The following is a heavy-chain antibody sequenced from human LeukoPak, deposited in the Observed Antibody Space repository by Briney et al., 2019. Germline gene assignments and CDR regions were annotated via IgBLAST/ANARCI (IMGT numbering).Heavy chain of an antibody. CDR1: GLTFSSSS. D-gene: IGHD3-10*02. Sequence: GGSLRLSCAASGLTFSSSSMNWASQAPGKGLEWHSYLSSSGSTIYYADAVKVRFTISRDNAKNSLYLQMSSLRAEDTSVYYCAELGITMIGGVWGKGTTVTISS. J-gene: IGHJ6*04. CDR3: AELGITMIGGV. CDR2: LSSSGSTI. V-gene: IGHV3-48*04.